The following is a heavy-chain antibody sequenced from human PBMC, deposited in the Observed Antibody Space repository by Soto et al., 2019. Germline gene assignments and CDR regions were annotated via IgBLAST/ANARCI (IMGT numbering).Heavy chain of an antibody. CDR2: IIPVFGTA. V-gene: IGHV1-69*13. CDR3: ARIAVAEDY. D-gene: IGHD6-19*01. J-gene: IGHJ4*02. Sequence: ASVKVSCKASGGIFSGYAIGWVRQAPGQGLEWMGGIIPVFGTANYAQKFQGRVTITADESTSTAYMELSSLRSEDTAVYYCARIAVAEDYWGQGTLVTVSS. CDR1: GGIFSGYA.